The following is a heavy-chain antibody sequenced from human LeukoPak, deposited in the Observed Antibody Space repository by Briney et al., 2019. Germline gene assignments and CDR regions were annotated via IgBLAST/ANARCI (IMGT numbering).Heavy chain of an antibody. CDR3: ARLDFGDYGVYFFDY. J-gene: IGHJ4*02. CDR1: RFTVSSNY. Sequence: PGGSRRLSCAVSRFTVSSNYMRWVRQAPGKGLEGVSVIYSGGTTYYADSVKGRFTISRDNSKNTLYLQMNNLRAEDTAVYYCARLDFGDYGVYFFDYWGQGNLVTVSS. CDR2: IYSGGTT. V-gene: IGHV3-66*01. D-gene: IGHD4-17*01.